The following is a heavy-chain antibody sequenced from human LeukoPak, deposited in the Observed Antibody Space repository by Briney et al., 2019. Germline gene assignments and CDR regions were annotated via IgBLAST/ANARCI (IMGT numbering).Heavy chain of an antibody. V-gene: IGHV4-34*01. Sequence: PSETLSLTCAVYGGSFSGYYWSWIRQPPGKGLEWIGEINHSGSTNYNPSLKSRVTISVDTSKNQFSLKLSSVTAADTAVYYCARRRGGGSCYFCYYYYMDVWGKGTTVTISS. CDR2: INHSGST. CDR1: GGSFSGYY. J-gene: IGHJ6*03. D-gene: IGHD2-15*01. CDR3: ARRRGGGSCYFCYYYYMDV.